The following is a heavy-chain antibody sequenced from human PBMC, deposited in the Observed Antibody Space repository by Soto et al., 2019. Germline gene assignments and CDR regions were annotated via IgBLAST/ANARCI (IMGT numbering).Heavy chain of an antibody. D-gene: IGHD3-3*01. J-gene: IGHJ4*02. CDR2: ISYDGSNK. CDR3: ARPPNAYDFWSGYSDY. CDR1: GFTFCSYA. V-gene: IGHV3-30-3*01. Sequence: QVQLVESGGGVVQPGRSLRLSCAASGFTFCSYAMHWVRQAPGKGLEWVAVISYDGSNKYYADSVKGRFTISRDNSKNTLYLQMNSLRAEDTAVYYCARPPNAYDFWSGYSDYWGQGTLVTVSS.